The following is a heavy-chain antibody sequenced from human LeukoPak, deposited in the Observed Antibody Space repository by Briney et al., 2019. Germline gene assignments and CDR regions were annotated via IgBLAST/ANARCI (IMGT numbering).Heavy chain of an antibody. J-gene: IGHJ3*02. CDR3: AREYIVVVTAPSKAFDI. CDR2: ISGSGGST. Sequence: GGSLRLSCAASGFTFSSYAMSWVRQAPGKGLEWVSAISGSGGSTYYADSVKGRFTISRDNSKNTLYLQMNSLRAEDTAVYYCAREYIVVVTAPSKAFDIWGQGTMVTVSS. CDR1: GFTFSSYA. D-gene: IGHD2-21*02. V-gene: IGHV3-23*01.